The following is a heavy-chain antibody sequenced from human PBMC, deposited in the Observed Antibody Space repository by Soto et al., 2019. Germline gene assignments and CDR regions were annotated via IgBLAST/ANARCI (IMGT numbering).Heavy chain of an antibody. Sequence: YMDWVRQAPGKGLEWIGRIRNKGSSYSTEYAASVEGRFTISRDDSSSSLSLQMNSLKIEDTAVYYCTRDYNWANDYWGQGTLVTVSS. CDR2: IRNKGSSYST. J-gene: IGHJ4*02. D-gene: IGHD1-20*01. V-gene: IGHV3-72*01. CDR1: Y. CDR3: TRDYNWANDY.